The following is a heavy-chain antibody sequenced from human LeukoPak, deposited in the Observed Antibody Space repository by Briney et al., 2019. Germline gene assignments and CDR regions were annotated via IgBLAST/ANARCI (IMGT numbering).Heavy chain of an antibody. V-gene: IGHV1-69*04. J-gene: IGHJ2*01. D-gene: IGHD4-17*01. CDR2: IIPILGIA. CDR1: GGTFSSYA. CDR3: ARDINDYGDYWYFDP. Sequence: GASVKVSCKASGGTFSSYAISWVRQAPGQGLEWMGRIIPILGIANYAQKFQGRVTITADKSTSTAYMELSSLRSEDTAVYYCARDINDYGDYWYFDPWGRGTLVTVSS.